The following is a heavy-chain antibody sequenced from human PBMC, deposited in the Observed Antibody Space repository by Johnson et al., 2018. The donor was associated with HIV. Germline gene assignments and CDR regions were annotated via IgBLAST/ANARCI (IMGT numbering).Heavy chain of an antibody. CDR1: GFTFSSYT. Sequence: VQLVESGGGLVQPGGSLTLSCAASGFTFSSYTMNWVRQTPGKGLEWVSGISGSSVTTYYADSVKGRFTISRDNSKNTLYLQMHSLRAEDTAVYYCAKDTAPSTVTGAFDIWGQGTMVTVSS. V-gene: IGHV3-23*04. D-gene: IGHD4-17*01. J-gene: IGHJ3*02. CDR2: ISGSSVTT. CDR3: AKDTAPSTVTGAFDI.